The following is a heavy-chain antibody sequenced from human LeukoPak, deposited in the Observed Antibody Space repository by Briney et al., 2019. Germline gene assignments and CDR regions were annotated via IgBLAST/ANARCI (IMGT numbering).Heavy chain of an antibody. J-gene: IGHJ4*02. CDR2: INHSGST. Sequence: SETLSLTCAVYGGSFSGYYWSWIRQPPGKGLEWIGEINHSGSTNYNPSLKSRVTISVDTSKNQFSLKLSSVTAADTAVYYCARHTTYFSSSWYDYFDYWGQGTLVTVSS. D-gene: IGHD6-13*01. CDR3: ARHTTYFSSSWYDYFDY. V-gene: IGHV4-34*01. CDR1: GGSFSGYY.